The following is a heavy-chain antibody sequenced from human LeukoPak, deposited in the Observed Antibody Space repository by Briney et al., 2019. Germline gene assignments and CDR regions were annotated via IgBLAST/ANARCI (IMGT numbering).Heavy chain of an antibody. CDR1: GGSISSSSYY. CDR2: IYYSGST. V-gene: IGHV4-39*01. D-gene: IGHD5-18*01. Sequence: SETLSLTCTVSGGSISSSSYYWGWIRQPPGKGLEWIGSIYYSGSTYYNPSLKSRVTISVDTSKNQFSLKLSSVTAADTAVYYCARRAPDTAMDYYSDYWGQGTLVTVSS. J-gene: IGHJ4*02. CDR3: ARRAPDTAMDYYSDY.